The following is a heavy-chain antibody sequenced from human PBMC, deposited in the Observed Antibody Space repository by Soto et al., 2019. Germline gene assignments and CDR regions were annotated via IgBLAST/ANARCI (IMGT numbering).Heavy chain of an antibody. CDR2: INHSGST. CDR3: ARHYYGSGSYFFLYNWFDP. Sequence: SETLSLTCAVYGGSFSGYYWSWIRQPPGKGLEWIGEINHSGSTNYNPSLKSRVTISVDTSKNQFSLKLSSVTAADTAVFYCARHYYGSGSYFFLYNWFDPWGQGTLVTVSS. CDR1: GGSFSGYY. D-gene: IGHD3-10*01. J-gene: IGHJ5*02. V-gene: IGHV4-34*01.